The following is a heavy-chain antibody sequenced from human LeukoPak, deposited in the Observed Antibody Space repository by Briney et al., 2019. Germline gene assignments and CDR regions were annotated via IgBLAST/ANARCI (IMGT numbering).Heavy chain of an antibody. J-gene: IGHJ4*02. CDR1: GYSLTNYY. CDR2: INPSGGST. CDR3: ARGAPTTRIGYGRFDY. Sequence: ASVKVSCKAFGYSLTNYYVHWVRQAPGQGLEWMGEINPSGGSTSYAQKFQGRITVTRDTYTNTVYMDLSRLRSEDTATYYCARGAPTTRIGYGRFDYWGQGSLVTVAS. D-gene: IGHD6-13*01. V-gene: IGHV1-46*01.